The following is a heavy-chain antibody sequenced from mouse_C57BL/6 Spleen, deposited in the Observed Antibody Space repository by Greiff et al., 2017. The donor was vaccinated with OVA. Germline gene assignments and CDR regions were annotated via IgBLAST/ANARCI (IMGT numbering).Heavy chain of an antibody. J-gene: IGHJ2*01. D-gene: IGHD1-1*01. CDR1: GYTFTDYY. V-gene: IGHV1-26*01. Sequence: EVQLQQSGPELVKPGASVKISCKASGYTFTDYYMNWVKQSHGKSLEWIGDINPNNGGTSYNQQFKGKATLTVDKSSSTAYMELRSLTSEDSAVYYCARTLHYYGSSPVYFDYWGQGTTLTVSS. CDR2: INPNNGGT. CDR3: ARTLHYYGSSPVYFDY.